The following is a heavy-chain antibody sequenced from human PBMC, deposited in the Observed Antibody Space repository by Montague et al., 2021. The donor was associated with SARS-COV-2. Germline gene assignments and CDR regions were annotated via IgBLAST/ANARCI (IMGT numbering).Heavy chain of an antibody. D-gene: IGHD6-19*01. CDR3: ARGSRQWLVRPPHYYYFGY. CDR1: GGSISSYY. CDR2: INHSGST. V-gene: IGHV4-34*01. J-gene: IGHJ4*02. Sequence: SETLSLTCTVSGGSISSYYWSWIRQPPGKGLEWIGEINHSGSTNXXPSLKSRVTISVDTSKNQFSLKLSSVTAADTAVYYCARGSRQWLVRPPHYYYFGYWGQGTLVTVSS.